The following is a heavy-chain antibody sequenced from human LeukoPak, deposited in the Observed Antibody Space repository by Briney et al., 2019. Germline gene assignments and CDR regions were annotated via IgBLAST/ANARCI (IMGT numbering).Heavy chain of an antibody. J-gene: IGHJ6*02. D-gene: IGHD2-8*01. CDR2: ISTTSSTI. CDR3: VRNNVMDV. V-gene: IGHV3-48*01. CDR1: GFAFSSYS. Sequence: GGSLRLSCAASGFAFSSYSMTWVRQAPGKGLELISYISTTSSTIYYADSVKGRFTISRDNAKNSLYLQMNSLRAEDTALYYCVRNNVMDVWGQGTAVIVSS.